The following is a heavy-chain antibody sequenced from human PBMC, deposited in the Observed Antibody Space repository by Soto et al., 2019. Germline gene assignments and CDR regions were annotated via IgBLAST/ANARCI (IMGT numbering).Heavy chain of an antibody. CDR3: ARSGTIFGLVAGFMDY. CDR2: TYYRSKWYN. J-gene: IGHJ4*02. Sequence: PSQTLSLTGAISGDSVSSSSGAWNWIRQSPWRGLEWLGRTYYRSKWYNDYAVSVKSRISINADTSKNQFSLQLNSVTLEDTAVYYCARSGTIFGLVAGFMDYWGQGTLVTVSS. D-gene: IGHD3-3*01. CDR1: GDSVSSSSGA. V-gene: IGHV6-1*01.